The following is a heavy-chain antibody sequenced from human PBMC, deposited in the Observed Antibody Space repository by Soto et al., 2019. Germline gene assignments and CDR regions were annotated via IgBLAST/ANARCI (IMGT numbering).Heavy chain of an antibody. CDR3: ARDAGEETSTLDW. Sequence: EVQLVESGGDLVQPGGSLRLSCVASGFTFSSHYMSWVRQAPGKGLEWVADITQDGSDKFYVDSVKGRFTISRDNARNSLFLQMNSLRVEDTAVYYCARDAGEETSTLDWWGQGTLVTVSS. CDR2: ITQDGSDK. J-gene: IGHJ4*02. V-gene: IGHV3-7*01. D-gene: IGHD2-2*01. CDR1: GFTFSSHY.